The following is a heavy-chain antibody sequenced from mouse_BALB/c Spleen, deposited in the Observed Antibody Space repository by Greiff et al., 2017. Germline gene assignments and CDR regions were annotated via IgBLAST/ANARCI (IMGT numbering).Heavy chain of an antibody. Sequence: ESGPGLVKPSQSLSLTCTVTGYSITSDYAWNWIRQFPGNKLEWMGYISYSGSTSYNPSLKSRISITRDTSKNQFFLQLNSVTTEDTATYYCARRGYTGGFAYWGQGTLVTVSA. J-gene: IGHJ3*01. CDR1: GYSITSDYA. V-gene: IGHV3-2*02. CDR2: ISYSGST. D-gene: IGHD2-14*01. CDR3: ARRGYTGGFAY.